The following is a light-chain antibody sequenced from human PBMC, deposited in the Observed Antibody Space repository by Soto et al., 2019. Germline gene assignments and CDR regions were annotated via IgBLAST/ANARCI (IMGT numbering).Light chain of an antibody. CDR1: SSDVGGYNY. CDR3: SPYTRSSTVI. J-gene: IGLJ2*01. Sequence: QSALTQPASVSGSPGQSITISCTGTSSDVGGYNYVSWYQQHPGKAPKLLIYGVNNRPSGVSNRFSGSKSGNTASLTISGLQAEDEADYYCSPYTRSSTVIFGGGTKLTVL. CDR2: GVN. V-gene: IGLV2-14*01.